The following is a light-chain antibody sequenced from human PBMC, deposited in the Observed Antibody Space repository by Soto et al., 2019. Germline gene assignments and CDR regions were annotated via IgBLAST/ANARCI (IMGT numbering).Light chain of an antibody. CDR2: GAS. Sequence: EIVLTQSPGTLSLSPGERATLSCRASQSVSSNYLAWYQQKPGQAPRLLIYGASSRATGIPDRFTGSGSGTDFPLTISRLEPEDFAVYYCQIYGDSPRRFGQGTKVEIK. V-gene: IGKV3-20*01. CDR1: QSVSSNY. J-gene: IGKJ1*01. CDR3: QIYGDSPRR.